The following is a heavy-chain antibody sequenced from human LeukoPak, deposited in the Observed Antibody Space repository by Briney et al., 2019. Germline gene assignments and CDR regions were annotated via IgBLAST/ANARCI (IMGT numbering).Heavy chain of an antibody. V-gene: IGHV3-23*01. J-gene: IGHJ4*02. D-gene: IGHD2-15*01. CDR3: AKTRGYCSGGTCYCDY. CDR1: GFTFSSYA. CDR2: ISGSGGST. Sequence: PGGSLRLSCAASGFTFSSYAMSWVRQAPGKGLEWVSAISGSGGSTYYADSVKGRFTISRDNSKNTLYLQMNSLRADDTAVYYCAKTRGYCSGGTCYCDYWGQGTLVTVSS.